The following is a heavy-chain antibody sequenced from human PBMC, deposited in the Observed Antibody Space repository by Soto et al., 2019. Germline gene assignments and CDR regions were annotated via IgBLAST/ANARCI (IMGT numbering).Heavy chain of an antibody. V-gene: IGHV4-34*01. CDR3: ARGRRMATMIYGMDV. CDR2: INHSGST. J-gene: IGHJ6*02. D-gene: IGHD3-22*01. CDR1: GGSFSGYY. Sequence: SETLSLTCAVYGGSFSGYYWSWIRQPPGKGLEWIGEINHSGSTNYNPSLKSRVTISVDTSKNQFSLKLSSVTAADTAVYYCARGRRMATMIYGMDVWGQGTTVTVSS.